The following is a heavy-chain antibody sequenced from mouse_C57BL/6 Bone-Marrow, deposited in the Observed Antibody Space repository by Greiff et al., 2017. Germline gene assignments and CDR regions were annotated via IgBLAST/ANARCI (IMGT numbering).Heavy chain of an antibody. V-gene: IGHV14-4*01. Sequence: VQLKQSGAELVRPGASVKLSCTASGFNIKDDYMHWVKQRPEQGLEWIGWIDPENGDTEYASKFQGKATITADTSSNTAYLQLSSLTSEDTAVYYCTTRGVTPNYYAMDYWGQGTSVTVSS. CDR3: TTRGVTPNYYAMDY. D-gene: IGHD2-2*01. J-gene: IGHJ4*01. CDR1: GFNIKDDY. CDR2: IDPENGDT.